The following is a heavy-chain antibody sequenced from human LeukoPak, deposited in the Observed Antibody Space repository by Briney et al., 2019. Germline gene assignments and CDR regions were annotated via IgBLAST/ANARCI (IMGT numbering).Heavy chain of an antibody. D-gene: IGHD7-27*01. CDR2: ISGSGGST. Sequence: GGTLRLSCAAPGFTFSSYGMSWVRQAPGKGLEWVSAISGSGGSTYYADSVKGRFSISRDNPKSTVSLQMSSLRAEDTALYYCVRDFRWGGFDVWGQGTMVTVSS. CDR3: VRDFRWGGFDV. V-gene: IGHV3-23*01. CDR1: GFTFSSYG. J-gene: IGHJ3*01.